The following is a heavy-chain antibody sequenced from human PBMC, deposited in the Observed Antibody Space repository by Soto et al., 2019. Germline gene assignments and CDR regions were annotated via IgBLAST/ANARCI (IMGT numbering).Heavy chain of an antibody. V-gene: IGHV1-2*02. D-gene: IGHD3-16*01. CDR1: GYPFTDHY. Sequence: XSVKVSCNVSGYPFTDHYMHWVRQAPGQGPEWMGWINPYSGGTHYAQKFQCRVTMTSDASINTAYMELSSLRSDDSAVYYCARDGRGLATYDVLAVWGQGTTVTVSS. CDR2: INPYSGGT. CDR3: ARDGRGLATYDVLAV. J-gene: IGHJ6*02.